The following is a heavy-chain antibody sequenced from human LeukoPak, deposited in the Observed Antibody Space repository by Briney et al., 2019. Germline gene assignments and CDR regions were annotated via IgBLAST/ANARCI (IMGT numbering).Heavy chain of an antibody. V-gene: IGHV3-11*01. CDR1: GFTFSDYY. D-gene: IGHD4-17*01. Sequence: GGSLRLSCAASGFTFSDYYMSWIRQVPRKGLEWVSYISSSGSTIYYADSVKGRFTISRDNAKNSLYLQMNSLRAEDTAVYYCAREYDYGDLTFDPWGQGTLVTVSS. J-gene: IGHJ5*02. CDR2: ISSSGSTI. CDR3: AREYDYGDLTFDP.